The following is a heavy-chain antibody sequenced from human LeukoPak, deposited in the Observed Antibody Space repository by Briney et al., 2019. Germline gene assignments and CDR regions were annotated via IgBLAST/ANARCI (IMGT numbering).Heavy chain of an antibody. D-gene: IGHD4/OR15-4a*01. Sequence: KPSQTLSLTCAISGDSVSSNSATWNWIRQSPSRGLEWLGRTYYTSKWYNDYAVSVKSRITINPDTSKNQFSLKLSSVTAADTAVYYCVREANSGGWDDAFDIWGQGTMVTVSS. J-gene: IGHJ3*02. V-gene: IGHV6-1*01. CDR2: TYYTSKWYN. CDR1: GDSVSSNSAT. CDR3: VREANSGGWDDAFDI.